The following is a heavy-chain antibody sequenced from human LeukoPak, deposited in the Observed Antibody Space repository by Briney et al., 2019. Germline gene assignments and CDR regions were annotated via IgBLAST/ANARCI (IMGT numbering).Heavy chain of an antibody. V-gene: IGHV3-23*01. CDR3: ATMGYDFWSVSWPDY. CDR1: GFTFSCYA. Sequence: GGSLRLSCAASGFTFSCYAMSWVRQAPGKGLEWVSTISGSGGSTDYADSVKGRYTISRDNSKNTLYLQMDSLGAEDTAEYYCATMGYDFWSVSWPDYWGQGTLVTVSS. D-gene: IGHD3-3*01. J-gene: IGHJ4*02. CDR2: ISGSGGST.